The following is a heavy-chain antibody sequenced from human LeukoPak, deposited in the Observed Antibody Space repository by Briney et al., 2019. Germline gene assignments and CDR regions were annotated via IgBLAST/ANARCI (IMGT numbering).Heavy chain of an antibody. CDR3: ARDRGELRVWFDP. J-gene: IGHJ5*02. Sequence: HPGGSLRLSCAASGFTFSSYSMNWVRQAPGKGLEWVSHITASGTAMFYADSVKGRFTISRDNAKNSLYLQMNSLRDEDTAVYYCARDRGELRVWFDPWGQGTLVTVSS. CDR2: ITASGTAM. CDR1: GFTFSSYS. D-gene: IGHD1-1*01. V-gene: IGHV3-48*02.